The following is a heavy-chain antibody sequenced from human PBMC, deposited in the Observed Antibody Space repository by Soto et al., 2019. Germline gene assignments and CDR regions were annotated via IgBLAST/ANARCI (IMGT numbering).Heavy chain of an antibody. CDR2: VYITGST. CDR1: GGAISTFY. V-gene: IGHV4-4*07. J-gene: IGHJ3*02. Sequence: QVQLQESGQGLVKPSETLSLTCSVSGGAISTFYWNLIRQSAAKGLERIGRVYITGSTNYHPSLKSRVSLSVGTSNNQFSLQISSVTAADTAVYYCARGGRDGFDIWGQGTRVTVSS. CDR3: ARGGRDGFDI.